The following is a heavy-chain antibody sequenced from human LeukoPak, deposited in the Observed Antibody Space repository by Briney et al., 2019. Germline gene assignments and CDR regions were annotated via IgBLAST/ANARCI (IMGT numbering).Heavy chain of an antibody. V-gene: IGHV3-21*01. CDR2: ISSSSSYI. CDR3: AKGGYSSTYFDY. J-gene: IGHJ4*02. Sequence: PGGSLRLSCAASGFTFSSYSMNCVRQAPGKGLEWVSSISSSSSYIYYAASVKGRFTISKDNAKLSLYLEMNSLRAEDTAVYYCAKGGYSSTYFDYWGQGTLVTVSS. CDR1: GFTFSSYS. D-gene: IGHD5-12*01.